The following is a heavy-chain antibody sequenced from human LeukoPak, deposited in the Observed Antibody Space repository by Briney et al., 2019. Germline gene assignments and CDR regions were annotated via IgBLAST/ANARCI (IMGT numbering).Heavy chain of an antibody. V-gene: IGHV3-21*01. D-gene: IGHD6-13*01. J-gene: IGHJ2*01. CDR3: ARDHRSSHRLKYFDL. CDR1: GFTFSSYS. Sequence: GGSLRLSCAASGFTFSSYSMNWVRQAPGKGLEWVSSISSSSSYIYYADSVKGRFTTSRDNAKNSLYLQMNSLRAEDTAVYYCARDHRSSHRLKYFDLWGRGTLVTVSS. CDR2: ISSSSSYI.